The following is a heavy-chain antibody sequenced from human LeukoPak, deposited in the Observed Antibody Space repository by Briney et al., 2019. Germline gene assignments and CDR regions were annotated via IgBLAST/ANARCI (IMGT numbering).Heavy chain of an antibody. CDR3: ASPEGGYSYGYPLDY. CDR2: IIPIFGTA. CDR1: GGTFSSYA. D-gene: IGHD5-18*01. J-gene: IGHJ4*02. V-gene: IGHV1-69*13. Sequence: SVKVSCKASGGTFSSYAISWVRQAPGQGLEWMGGIIPIFGTANYAQKFQGRVTITADESTSTAYMELSSLRPEDTAVYYCASPEGGYSYGYPLDYWGQGTLVTVSS.